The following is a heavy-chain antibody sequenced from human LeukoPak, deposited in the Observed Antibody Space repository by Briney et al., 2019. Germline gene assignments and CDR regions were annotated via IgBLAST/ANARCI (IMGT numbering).Heavy chain of an antibody. CDR2: ISGSGGST. CDR1: GFTFRGYG. V-gene: IGHV3-23*01. D-gene: IGHD3-10*01. CDR3: AKYAHVLLWFGEKKFNWFDP. J-gene: IGHJ5*02. Sequence: PGGSLRLSCAASGFTFRGYGMHWVRQPPGKGLEWVSAISGSGGSTYYADSVKGRFTISRDNSKNTLYLQMNSLRAEDTAVYYCAKYAHVLLWFGEKKFNWFDPWGQGTLVTVSS.